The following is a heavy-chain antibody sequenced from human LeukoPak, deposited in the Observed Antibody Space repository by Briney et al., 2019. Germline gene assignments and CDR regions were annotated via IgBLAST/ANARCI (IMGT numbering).Heavy chain of an antibody. Sequence: SETLSLTCTVSGASVSSYYWSWIRQPPGKGPEWIGYFSYSGSTYYNPSLKSRVTISVDTSKNQFSLKLSSVTAADTAVYYCARPRGEYYDFWSGSNWFDPWGQGTLVTVSS. J-gene: IGHJ5*02. CDR3: ARPRGEYYDFWSGSNWFDP. CDR1: GASVSSYY. D-gene: IGHD3-3*01. CDR2: FSYSGST. V-gene: IGHV4-59*08.